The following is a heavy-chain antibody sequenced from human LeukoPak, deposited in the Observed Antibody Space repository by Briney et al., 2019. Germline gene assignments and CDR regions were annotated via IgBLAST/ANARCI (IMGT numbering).Heavy chain of an antibody. CDR2: ISAYNGNT. CDR1: GYTFTSYG. J-gene: IGHJ6*02. D-gene: IGHD3-16*02. Sequence: ASVKVSCKASGYTFTSYGISWVRQAPGQGLEWMGWISAYNGNTNYAQKLQGRVTMTTDTSTSTAYMELRSLRSDDTAVYYCARFTSYRYYYYGMDVWGQGTTVTVSS. V-gene: IGHV1-18*01. CDR3: ARFTSYRYYYYGMDV.